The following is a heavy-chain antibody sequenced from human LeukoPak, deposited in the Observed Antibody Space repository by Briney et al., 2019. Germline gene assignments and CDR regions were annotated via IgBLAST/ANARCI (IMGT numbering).Heavy chain of an antibody. Sequence: ASVNVSCKVSGYTLTELSMHWVRQAPGKGLEWMGGFDPEDGETIYAQKFQGRVTMTEDTSTDTAYMELSSLRSEDTAVYYCATVRGIAAAGKARFDPWGQGTLVTVSS. V-gene: IGHV1-24*01. CDR2: FDPEDGET. J-gene: IGHJ5*02. CDR3: ATVRGIAAAGKARFDP. CDR1: GYTLTELS. D-gene: IGHD6-13*01.